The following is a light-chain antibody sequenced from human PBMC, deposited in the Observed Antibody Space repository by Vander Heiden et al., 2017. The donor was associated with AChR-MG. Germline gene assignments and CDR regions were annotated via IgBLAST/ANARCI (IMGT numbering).Light chain of an antibody. CDR2: AAS. V-gene: IGKV1-NL1*01. CDR1: QAVSYA. J-gene: IGKJ4*01. Sequence: DIQMTQSPSSLSASVGDRVTINCRANQAVSYALAWYQQEPGTAPRLLVYAASRLQGGVPSRFSGSGSGTEYTLTISSLQPEDFATYYCQQEDCLPLTFGGGTKVEIK. CDR3: QQEDCLPLT.